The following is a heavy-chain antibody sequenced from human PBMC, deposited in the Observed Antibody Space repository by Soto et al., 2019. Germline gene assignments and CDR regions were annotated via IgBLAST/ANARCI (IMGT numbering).Heavy chain of an antibody. J-gene: IGHJ4*02. V-gene: IGHV5-51*01. CDR2: IYPGGSDT. CDR1: GYTFTSYW. D-gene: IGHD3-22*01. Sequence: GESLKISCQGSGYTFTSYWVAWVRQMPGKGLEWMGIIYPGGSDTTYSPSFQGQVTISADKSISTAYLQWSSLKASDTAMYYCAKTSKYYYDSSGSLDYCGQGTLVTVSS. CDR3: AKTSKYYYDSSGSLDY.